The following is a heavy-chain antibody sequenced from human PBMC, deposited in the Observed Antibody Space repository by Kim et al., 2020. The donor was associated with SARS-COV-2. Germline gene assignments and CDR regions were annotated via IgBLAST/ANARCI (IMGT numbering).Heavy chain of an antibody. Sequence: GGSLRLSCAASGFTFSSYGLHWVRQAPGKGLEWVAVISYDGINKNYADSVKGRFTISRDNSENTLYLQMNSLRAEDTAVYYCAKDRAYSDTLTGFYTPGYYYCRIDRWGQRATVNVSS. CDR1: GFTFSSYG. CDR3: AKDRAYSDTLTGFYTPGYYYCRIDR. J-gene: IGHJ6*02. D-gene: IGHD3-9*01. CDR2: ISYDGINK. V-gene: IGHV3-30*18.